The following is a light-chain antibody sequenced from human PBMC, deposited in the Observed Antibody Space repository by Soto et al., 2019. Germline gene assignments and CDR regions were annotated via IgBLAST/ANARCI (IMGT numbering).Light chain of an antibody. Sequence: QSVLTQPPSVSGAPGERVTISCTGSSSDIGAGYRVRWYQQVPGTAPKLLIYDNTSRPSGVSVRFSGSKSGTSASLAISGLQAEDEADYYCQSFDKYLSAVVFGGGTMLTVL. CDR3: QSFDKYLSAVV. CDR2: DNT. CDR1: SSDIGAGYR. J-gene: IGLJ2*01. V-gene: IGLV1-40*01.